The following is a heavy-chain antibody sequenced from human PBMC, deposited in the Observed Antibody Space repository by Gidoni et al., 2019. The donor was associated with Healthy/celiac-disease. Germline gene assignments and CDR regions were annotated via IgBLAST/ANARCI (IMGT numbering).Heavy chain of an antibody. V-gene: IGHV3-30*01. D-gene: IGHD5-18*01. Sequence: QVQLVESGGGVVQPGRSLRLSCAASGFTFSSYAMHWVRQAPGKGLEWVAVISYDGSNKYYADSVKGRFTISRDNSKNTLYLQMNSLRAEDTAVYYCARDGRGYSYEFPPDYWGQGTLVTVSS. CDR3: ARDGRGYSYEFPPDY. CDR1: GFTFSSYA. J-gene: IGHJ4*02. CDR2: ISYDGSNK.